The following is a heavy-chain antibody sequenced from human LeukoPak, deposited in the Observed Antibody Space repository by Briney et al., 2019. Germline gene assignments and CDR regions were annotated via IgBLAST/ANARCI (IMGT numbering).Heavy chain of an antibody. CDR2: IYPGDSNT. Sequence: GESLKISCKGSGYSFTTYWIVWVRQMSGKGLEWMGIIYPGDSNTRYSPSFQGQVTISAGKSISTAYLQWSSLKASDTAMYYCARGMTTVETGFDYWGQGTLVTVSS. CDR3: ARGMTTVETGFDY. V-gene: IGHV5-51*01. D-gene: IGHD4-23*01. CDR1: GYSFTTYW. J-gene: IGHJ4*02.